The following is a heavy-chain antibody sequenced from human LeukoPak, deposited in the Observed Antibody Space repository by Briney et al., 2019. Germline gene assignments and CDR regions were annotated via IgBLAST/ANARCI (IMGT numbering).Heavy chain of an antibody. CDR2: ISGSGFTI. J-gene: IGHJ5*02. CDR3: ARGPEVAATFGVFGHWFDP. D-gene: IGHD2-15*01. Sequence: GGSLRLSCAVSGFTLSNYSMNWVRQAPGKRLEWISYISGSGFTIHYADSVKGRFTISRDNAKNTLYLQMNSLRAEDTAVYYCARGPEVAATFGVFGHWFDPWGQGTLVTVSS. V-gene: IGHV3-48*04. CDR1: GFTLSNYS.